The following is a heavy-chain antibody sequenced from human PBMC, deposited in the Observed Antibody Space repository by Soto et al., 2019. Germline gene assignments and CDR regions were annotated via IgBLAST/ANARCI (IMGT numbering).Heavy chain of an antibody. D-gene: IGHD3-9*01. CDR2: ISSSSSTI. CDR3: ARAPPLRYRAWSIRDALDM. J-gene: IGHJ3*02. CDR1: GFTFSSYS. Sequence: PGGSLRLSCAASGFTFSSYSMNWVRQAPGKGLEWVSYISSSSSTIYYADSVKRRFTISRDNAKNSSYIQINSLIDEDTAQYYCARAPPLRYRAWSIRDALDMWGQGTKVSVTS. V-gene: IGHV3-48*02.